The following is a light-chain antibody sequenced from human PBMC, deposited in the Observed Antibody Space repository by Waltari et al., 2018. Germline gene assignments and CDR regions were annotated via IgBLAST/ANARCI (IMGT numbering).Light chain of an antibody. CDR3: QQYSTSSLYT. V-gene: IGKV1-5*03. Sequence: DIQMTQSPSTLSASVGDRVTITCRASQSVSRWLAWYQQKPGKAPKFLIYLASTLESGVPSRFSVSGSGTEFTLTISSLQPDDFATYYCQQYSTSSLYTFGQGTKVEIK. CDR1: QSVSRW. J-gene: IGKJ2*01. CDR2: LAS.